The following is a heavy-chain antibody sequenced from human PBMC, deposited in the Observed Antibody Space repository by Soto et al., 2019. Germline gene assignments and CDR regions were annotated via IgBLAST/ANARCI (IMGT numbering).Heavy chain of an antibody. Sequence: QVQLVQSGAEVKKPGSSVKVSCKASGGTFSSYAISWVRQAPGQGLEWMGGIIPIFGAANYAQKFQGRVTITAYGSTSTEYRVLGSVRPEDRAVYYFARRMGGGDSAQYYYCCVGMDVWGQGNTVTV. D-gene: IGHD2-8*01. V-gene: IGHV1-69*01. CDR3: ARRMGGGDSAQYYYCCVGMDV. CDR2: IIPIFGAA. J-gene: IGHJ6*02. CDR1: GGTFSSYA.